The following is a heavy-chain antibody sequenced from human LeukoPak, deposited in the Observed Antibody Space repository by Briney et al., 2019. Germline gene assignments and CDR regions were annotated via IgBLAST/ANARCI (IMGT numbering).Heavy chain of an antibody. CDR2: ISAYNGNT. Sequence: ASVKVSCKASGYTFTSYGISWVRQAPGQGLEWMGWISAYNGNTNYAQKFQGRVTMTRDTSTSTVYMELSSLRSEDTAVYYCARGDQEYYYDSRGGKDAFDIWGQGTMVTVSS. CDR3: ARGDQEYYYDSRGGKDAFDI. V-gene: IGHV1-18*01. J-gene: IGHJ3*02. D-gene: IGHD3-22*01. CDR1: GYTFTSYG.